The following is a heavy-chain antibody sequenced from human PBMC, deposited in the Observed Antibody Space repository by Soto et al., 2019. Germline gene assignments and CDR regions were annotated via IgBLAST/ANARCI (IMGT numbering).Heavy chain of an antibody. D-gene: IGHD2-21*02. CDR1: VGAFNNYP. J-gene: IGHJ4*02. Sequence: QVQLVQSGAELKTPGSSVSVSCKASVGAFNNYPISWVRQSPGQGLEWLGGIFPRLGTTTYARGVQGRVTMTADESTTTVSMTLTSLRSEDTAIYYCAIDACCCGCDCYSLVYWGQGTLVTVSS. CDR3: AIDACCCGCDCYSLVY. CDR2: IFPRLGTT. V-gene: IGHV1-69*01.